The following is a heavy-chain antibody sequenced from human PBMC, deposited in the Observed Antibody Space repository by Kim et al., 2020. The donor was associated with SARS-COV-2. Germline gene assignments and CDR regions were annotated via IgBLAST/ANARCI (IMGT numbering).Heavy chain of an antibody. CDR1: GFTFSDYY. CDR2: ISSSSSYT. Sequence: GGSLRLSCAASGFTFSDYYMSWIRQAPGKGLEWVSYISSSSSYTNYADSVKGRFTISRDNAKNSLYLQMNSLRAEDTAVYYCARDPMPPYSSSWYYYYYGMDVWGQGTTVTVSS. V-gene: IGHV3-11*05. D-gene: IGHD6-13*01. J-gene: IGHJ6*02. CDR3: ARDPMPPYSSSWYYYYYGMDV.